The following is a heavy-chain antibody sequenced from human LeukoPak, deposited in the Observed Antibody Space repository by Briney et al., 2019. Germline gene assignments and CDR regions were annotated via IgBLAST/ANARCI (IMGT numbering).Heavy chain of an antibody. V-gene: IGHV4-39*01. CDR2: IYYSGST. CDR1: GGSISSSSYY. D-gene: IGHD3-3*01. Sequence: PSETLSLTCTVSGGSISSSSYYWGWICQPPGKGLEWIGSIYYSGSTYYNPSLKSRVTISVDTSKNQFSLKLSSVTAADTAVYYCARHTYYDFWSGYQVLYFDYWGQGTLVTVSS. CDR3: ARHTYYDFWSGYQVLYFDY. J-gene: IGHJ4*02.